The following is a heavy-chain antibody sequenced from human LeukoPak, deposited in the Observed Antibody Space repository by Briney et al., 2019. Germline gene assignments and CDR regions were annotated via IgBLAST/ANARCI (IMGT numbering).Heavy chain of an antibody. J-gene: IGHJ4*02. CDR2: MNPNSGNT. CDR3: ARGPGRDGYKLGSY. V-gene: IGHV1-8*01. D-gene: IGHD5-24*01. Sequence: GASVKVSCKASGYTFTSYDINWVRQATAQGLEWMGWMNPNSGNTGYAQKFQGRVTMTRNTSISTAYMELSSLRSEDTAVYYCARGPGRDGYKLGSYWGQGTLVTVSS. CDR1: GYTFTSYD.